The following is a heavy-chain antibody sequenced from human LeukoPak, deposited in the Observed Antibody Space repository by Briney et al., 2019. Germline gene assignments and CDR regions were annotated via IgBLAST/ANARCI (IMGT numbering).Heavy chain of an antibody. CDR1: GYTFTSYG. V-gene: IGHV1-18*01. CDR3: ARDPGYSSGWYVPNPFGYFDY. J-gene: IGHJ4*02. Sequence: GASVKVSCKASGYTFTSYGISWVRQAPGQGLEWMGWISAYNGNTNYAQKLQGRVTMTTDTSTSTAYMELRSLRSDDAAVYYCARDPGYSSGWYVPNPFGYFDYWGQGTLVTVSS. CDR2: ISAYNGNT. D-gene: IGHD6-19*01.